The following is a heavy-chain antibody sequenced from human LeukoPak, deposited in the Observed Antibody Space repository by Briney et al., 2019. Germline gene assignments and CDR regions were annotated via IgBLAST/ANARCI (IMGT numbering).Heavy chain of an antibody. D-gene: IGHD1-7*01. CDR1: GFTFSSYW. J-gene: IGHJ4*02. CDR3: ARIRQRGTKYYFDY. Sequence: GGSLRLSCAASGFTFSSYWMSWVRQAPGKGLEWVANVKQDGSEKYYVDSVKGRSTISRDNAKNSLYLQMSSLRAEDTAVYYCARIRQRGTKYYFDYWGQGTLVTVSS. V-gene: IGHV3-7*01. CDR2: VKQDGSEK.